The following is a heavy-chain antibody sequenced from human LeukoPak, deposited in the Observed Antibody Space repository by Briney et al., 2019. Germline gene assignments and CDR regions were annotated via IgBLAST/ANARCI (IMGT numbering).Heavy chain of an antibody. CDR3: ARDSGYSYGNFDY. CDR1: GFTFSSYE. D-gene: IGHD5-18*01. J-gene: IGHJ4*02. V-gene: IGHV3-48*03. CDR2: ISSSGSTL. Sequence: PGGSLRLSCAASGFTFSSYEMNWLRQAPGKALEWVSYISSSGSTLYYADSVKGRFTISRDNAKNSLYLQMNSLRAEDTAVYYCARDSGYSYGNFDYWGQGTLVSVSS.